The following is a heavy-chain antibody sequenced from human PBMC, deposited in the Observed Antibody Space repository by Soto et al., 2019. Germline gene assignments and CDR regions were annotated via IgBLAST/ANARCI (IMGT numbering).Heavy chain of an antibody. D-gene: IGHD4-17*01. CDR3: ARRYGANFDY. V-gene: IGHV4-59*08. CDR2: IYYSGST. Sequence: SETLSLTCAVSGGSISSYYWSWIRQPPGKGLEWIGYIYYSGSTNYNPSLKSRVTISVDTSKNQFSLKLSSVTAADTAVYYCARRYGANFDYWGQGTLVTVSS. CDR1: GGSISSYY. J-gene: IGHJ4*02.